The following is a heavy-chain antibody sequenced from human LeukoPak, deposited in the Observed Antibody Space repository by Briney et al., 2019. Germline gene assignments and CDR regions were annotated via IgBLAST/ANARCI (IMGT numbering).Heavy chain of an antibody. CDR1: TLSFSNAW. V-gene: IGHV3-15*01. D-gene: IGHD6-19*01. J-gene: IGHJ6*02. CDR3: TTEDLMVADYYYYGMDV. Sequence: KPGESLSPACPLDTLSFSNAWTRWDRQAPGKGLEWVGRIKSKTDGGTTDYAAPVKGRFTISRDESKNTLYLQMNSLKTEYTAVYYCTTEDLMVADYYYYGMDVWGQGTTVTVFS. CDR2: IKSKTDGGTT.